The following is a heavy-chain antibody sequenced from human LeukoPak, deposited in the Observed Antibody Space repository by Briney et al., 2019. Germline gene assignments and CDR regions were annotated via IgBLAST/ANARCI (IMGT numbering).Heavy chain of an antibody. D-gene: IGHD6-13*01. J-gene: IGHJ4*02. CDR3: ARDVTSSSWAYYFDY. CDR2: INPGGGST. V-gene: IGHV1-46*01. CDR1: GYTFTSYY. Sequence: ASVKVSCKASGYTFTSYYMHWVRQAPGQGLEWMGIINPGGGSTSYAQKFQGRVTMTRDTSTSTVYMELSSLRSEDTAVYYCARDVTSSSWAYYFDYWGQGTLVTVSS.